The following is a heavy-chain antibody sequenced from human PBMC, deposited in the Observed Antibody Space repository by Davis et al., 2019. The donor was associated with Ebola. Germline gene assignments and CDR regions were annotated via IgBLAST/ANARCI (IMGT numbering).Heavy chain of an antibody. Sequence: ASVKVSCKASGYTFTNYGITWVRQAPGQGLEGMGWISAYNGNTNYAQKLQGRVTITRDTSASTAYMELSSLRSEDTAVYYCARDSGSYGNWFDPWGQGTLVTVSS. CDR1: GYTFTNYG. V-gene: IGHV1-18*04. D-gene: IGHD1-26*01. CDR3: ARDSGSYGNWFDP. J-gene: IGHJ5*02. CDR2: ISAYNGNT.